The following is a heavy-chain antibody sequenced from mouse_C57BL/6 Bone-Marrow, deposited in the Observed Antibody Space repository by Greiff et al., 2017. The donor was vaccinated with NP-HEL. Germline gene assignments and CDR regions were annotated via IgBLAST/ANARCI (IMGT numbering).Heavy chain of an antibody. Sequence: QVQLQQSGPELVKPGASVKLSCKASGYTFTSYDINWVKQRPGQGLEWIGWIYPRDGSNKYNEKFKGKATLTVDTSSSTAYMELHSLTSEDSAVYFCAREAWFAYWGQGTLVTVSA. J-gene: IGHJ3*01. CDR3: AREAWFAY. CDR2: IYPRDGSN. CDR1: GYTFTSYD. V-gene: IGHV1-85*01.